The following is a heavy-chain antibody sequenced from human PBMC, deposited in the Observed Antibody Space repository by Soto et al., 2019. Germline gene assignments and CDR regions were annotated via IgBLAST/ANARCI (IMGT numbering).Heavy chain of an antibody. CDR3: SGGVGDAF. CDR2: INPSGGST. V-gene: IGHV1-46*01. Sequence: ASVKVSCKASGYTFTSYYRHWVRQAPGQGLEWMGIINPSGGSTRYAQKFQGRVTMTRDTSTSTVYMELSSLRSEDTAMYYCSGGVGDAFWGQGTQVTVSS. J-gene: IGHJ4*02. CDR1: GYTFTSYY. D-gene: IGHD1-26*01.